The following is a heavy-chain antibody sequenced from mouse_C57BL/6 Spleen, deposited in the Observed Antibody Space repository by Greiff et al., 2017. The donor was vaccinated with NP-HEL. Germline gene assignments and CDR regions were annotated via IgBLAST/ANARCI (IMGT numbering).Heavy chain of an antibody. D-gene: IGHD1-1*01. CDR2: INPNNGGT. V-gene: IGHV1-26*01. Sequence: EVQLQQSGPELVKPGASVKISCKASGYTFTDYYMNWVKQSHGKSLEWIGDINPNNGGTSYNQKFKGKATLTVDKSSSTAYMELRSLTSEDSAVYYCARHYGSSYVYFDVWGTGTTVTVSS. CDR3: ARHYGSSYVYFDV. J-gene: IGHJ1*03. CDR1: GYTFTDYY.